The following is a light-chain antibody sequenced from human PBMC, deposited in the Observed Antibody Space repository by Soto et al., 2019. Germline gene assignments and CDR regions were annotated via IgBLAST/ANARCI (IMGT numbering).Light chain of an antibody. CDR1: QSVSSSY. Sequence: IVLTRSPGTLSLSPGERATLSCRASQSVSSSYLARYQQKPGQAPRLLIYGASSRATGIPDRFSGSGSGTDFTLTISRLEPEDFAVYYCQQYGSSQFTFGPGTKVDIK. J-gene: IGKJ3*01. V-gene: IGKV3-20*01. CDR2: GAS. CDR3: QQYGSSQFT.